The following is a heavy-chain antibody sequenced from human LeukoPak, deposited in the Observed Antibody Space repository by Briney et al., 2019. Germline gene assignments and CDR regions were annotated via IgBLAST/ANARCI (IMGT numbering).Heavy chain of an antibody. Sequence: GGSLRLSCAASGFTFSGYSMTWVRQPPGKGLEWVSYISSTSSTLLYTDSVKGRFIISRDNAKNSLYLQMNSLRAEDTAVYYCAVGDNFDYWGQGTLVTVSS. J-gene: IGHJ4*02. CDR2: ISSTSSTL. CDR3: AVGDNFDY. D-gene: IGHD3-16*01. CDR1: GFTFSGYS. V-gene: IGHV3-48*01.